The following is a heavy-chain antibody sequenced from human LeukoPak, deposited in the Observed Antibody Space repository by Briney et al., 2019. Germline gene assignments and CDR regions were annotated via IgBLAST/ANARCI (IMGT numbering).Heavy chain of an antibody. CDR1: GYSFTSYW. D-gene: IGHD5-24*01. CDR3: ARSCRDGYRHFDY. V-gene: IGHV5-51*01. CDR2: IYPGDSDT. Sequence: GESLKISCKGSGYSFTSYWIGWVRQMPGKGLEWMGIIYPGDSDTRYSPSFRGQVTISADKSISTAYLQWGSLKASDTAMYYCARSCRDGYRHFDYWGQGTLVTVSS. J-gene: IGHJ4*02.